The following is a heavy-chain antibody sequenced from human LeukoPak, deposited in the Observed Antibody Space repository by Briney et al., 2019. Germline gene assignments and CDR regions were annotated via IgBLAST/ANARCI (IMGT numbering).Heavy chain of an antibody. J-gene: IGHJ4*02. Sequence: GGSLRLSCAASGFTFSDYDMHWVRQATGKGLEWVSAIGTAGDTYYTGSVKGRFTISRENAKNSLYLQMNSLRAGDTAVYYCARVAWPHYFDYWGQGTLVTVSS. CDR1: GFTFSDYD. D-gene: IGHD2-21*01. CDR3: ARVAWPHYFDY. V-gene: IGHV3-13*01. CDR2: IGTAGDT.